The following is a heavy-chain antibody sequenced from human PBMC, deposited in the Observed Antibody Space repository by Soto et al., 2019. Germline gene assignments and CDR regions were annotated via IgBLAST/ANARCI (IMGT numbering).Heavy chain of an antibody. CDR1: GYTFTSYG. Sequence: RASVKVSCKASGYTFTSYGISWVRQAPGQGLEWMGWISAYNGNTNYAQKLQGRVTMTTDTSTSTAYMELRSLRSDDTAVYYCARVWSYEWELLQNDPPDYWGQGTLVTVSS. V-gene: IGHV1-18*04. D-gene: IGHD1-26*01. CDR2: ISAYNGNT. CDR3: ARVWSYEWELLQNDPPDY. J-gene: IGHJ4*02.